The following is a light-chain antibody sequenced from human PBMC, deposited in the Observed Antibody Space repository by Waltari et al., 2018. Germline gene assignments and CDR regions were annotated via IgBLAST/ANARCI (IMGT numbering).Light chain of an antibody. CDR1: RSNIGNNA. CDR2: ADE. V-gene: IGLV1-36*01. J-gene: IGLJ2*01. Sequence: QSVLTQTPSVSEAPRQRVTISCSGSRSNIGNNAVNWYQQVPGKAPKLLVFADELVPSGVSDRFSGSKSGTSASLAISGLRSEDEGVYFCAAWDDSLKGVLFGGGTKLTVL. CDR3: AAWDDSLKGVL.